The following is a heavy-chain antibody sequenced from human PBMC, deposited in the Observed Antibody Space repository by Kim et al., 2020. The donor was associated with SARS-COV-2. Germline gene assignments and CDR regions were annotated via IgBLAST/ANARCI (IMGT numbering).Heavy chain of an antibody. Sequence: GGSLRLSCAASGFTFSSYAMHWVRQAPGKGLEWVAVISYDGSNKYYADSVKGRFTISRDNSKNTLYLQMNSLRAEDTAVYYCARDGFRSIAVAGFDYWGQGTLVTVSS. CDR2: ISYDGSNK. CDR1: GFTFSSYA. J-gene: IGHJ4*02. CDR3: ARDGFRSIAVAGFDY. D-gene: IGHD6-19*01. V-gene: IGHV3-30*04.